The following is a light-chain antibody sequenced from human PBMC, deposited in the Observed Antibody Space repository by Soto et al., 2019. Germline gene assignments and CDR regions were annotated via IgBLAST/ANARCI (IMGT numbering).Light chain of an antibody. CDR2: GNS. J-gene: IGLJ1*01. V-gene: IGLV1-40*01. CDR1: SSNIGAGYD. CDR3: QSCDNSLSAYV. Sequence: QSVLAQPPSVSGAPGQKVTISCTGSSSNIGAGYDLHWYQQLPGTAPKLLLYGNSNRPSGVPDRFSGSKSGTSASLAITGLQAEDEADYYCQSCDNSLSAYVFGTGTKVTVL.